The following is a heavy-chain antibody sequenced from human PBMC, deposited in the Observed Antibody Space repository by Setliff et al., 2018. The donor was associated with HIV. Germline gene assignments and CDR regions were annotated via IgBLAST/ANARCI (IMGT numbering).Heavy chain of an antibody. D-gene: IGHD3-9*01. CDR1: GFTFRDHY. CDR2: ISANGHS. CDR3: AIGLLTGEIDY. V-gene: IGHV3-11*06. Sequence: GGSLRLSCEVSGFTFRDHYMTWVRQAPGKGLEWISYISANGHSKYADSVKGRFTISRDSSKNSLYLQMNSLRAEDTAVYYCAIGLLTGEIDYWGQGTLVTVSS. J-gene: IGHJ4*02.